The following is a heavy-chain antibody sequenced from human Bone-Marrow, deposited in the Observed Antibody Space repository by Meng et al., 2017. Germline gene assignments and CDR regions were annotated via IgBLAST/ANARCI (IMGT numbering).Heavy chain of an antibody. CDR1: GFTFSRFW. CDR2: LSPDGSDT. Sequence: GESLKISCAASGFTFSRFWKHWVRQAPGKGLVWVSRLSPDGSDTNYADSVKGRFTISRDNARNTLYLQMSSLRVEDTAVYYCARGCGGSCLAADSWGQGTLVTVSS. D-gene: IGHD2-15*01. J-gene: IGHJ4*02. V-gene: IGHV3-74*01. CDR3: ARGCGGSCLAADS.